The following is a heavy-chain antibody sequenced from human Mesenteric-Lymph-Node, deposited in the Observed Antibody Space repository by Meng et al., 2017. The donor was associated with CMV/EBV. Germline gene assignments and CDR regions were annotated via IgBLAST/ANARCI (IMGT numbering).Heavy chain of an antibody. D-gene: IGHD2-2*01. CDR3: AKDRGSTSCRGMDV. J-gene: IGHJ6*02. CDR2: ISSSSSYI. CDR1: GFTFSSYS. V-gene: IGHV3-21*01. Sequence: GESLKISCAASGFTFSSYSMNWVRQAPGKGLEWVSPISSSSSYIYYADSVKGRFTISRDNAKNSLYLQMNSLRAEDTAVYYCAKDRGSTSCRGMDVWGQGATVTVSS.